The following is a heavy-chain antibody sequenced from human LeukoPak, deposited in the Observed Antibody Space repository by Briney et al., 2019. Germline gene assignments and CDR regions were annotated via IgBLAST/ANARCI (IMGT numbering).Heavy chain of an antibody. Sequence: SETLSLTCTVSGASINSHYWNWIRQPAGKGLEWIGRSYISGSTNYNPSLKSRVTISVDTSKNQISLKLSSVTAADTAVYYCARVRGRYCSSTSCYTDWFDHWGQGTLVTVSS. CDR2: SYISGST. CDR1: GASINSHY. V-gene: IGHV4-4*07. CDR3: ARVRGRYCSSTSCYTDWFDH. D-gene: IGHD2-2*02. J-gene: IGHJ5*02.